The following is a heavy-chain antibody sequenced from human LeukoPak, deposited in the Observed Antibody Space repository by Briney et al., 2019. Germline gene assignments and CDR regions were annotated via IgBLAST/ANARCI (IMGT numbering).Heavy chain of an antibody. CDR1: GVTFSSYW. V-gene: IGHV3-23*01. Sequence: PGGALRLSSAASGVTFSSYWMTGGRHAPGGRLEWVSLISGTSGRSYYADSVKGRFTICRDNAKTSLYLKMNSLRAEETAVYYCAELGITMIGGVWGKGTTVTISS. D-gene: IGHD3-10*02. CDR3: AELGITMIGGV. J-gene: IGHJ6*04. CDR2: ISGTSGRS.